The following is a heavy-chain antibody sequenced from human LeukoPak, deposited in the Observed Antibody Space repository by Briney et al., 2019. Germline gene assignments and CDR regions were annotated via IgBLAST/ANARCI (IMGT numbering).Heavy chain of an antibody. CDR3: ARDQADTAMVYGLDP. J-gene: IGHJ5*02. CDR2: ITNDGSST. V-gene: IGHV3-74*01. D-gene: IGHD5-18*01. Sequence: GGSLRLSCAASGLTFSSHWMHWDRQAPGKGLVWVSRITNDGSSTTYADSVKGRFTISRDSAKNTLYLQMNSLRAEDTAVYYCARDQADTAMVYGLDPWGQGTLVTVSS. CDR1: GLTFSSHW.